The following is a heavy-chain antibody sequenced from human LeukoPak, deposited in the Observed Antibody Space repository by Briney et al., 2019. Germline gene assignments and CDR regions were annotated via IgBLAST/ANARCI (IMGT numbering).Heavy chain of an antibody. CDR3: ARDRSSSWYGRDAFDI. D-gene: IGHD6-13*01. CDR1: GGSISSYY. J-gene: IGHJ3*02. CDR2: IYYSGSA. Sequence: SETLSLTCTVSGGSISSYYWSWIRQPPGKGLEWIGYIYYSGSANYNPSLKSRVTISVDTSKNQFSLKLSSVTAADTAVYYCARDRSSSWYGRDAFDIWGQGTMVTVSS. V-gene: IGHV4-59*01.